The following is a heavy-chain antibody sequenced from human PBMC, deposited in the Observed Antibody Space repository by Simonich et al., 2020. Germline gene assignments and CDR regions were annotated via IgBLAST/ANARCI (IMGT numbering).Heavy chain of an antibody. CDR1: GFTFSSYW. CDR3: ARNRLDY. J-gene: IGHJ4*02. Sequence: EVQLVESGGGLVQPGGSLSLSCAASGFTFSSYWMHWVRQAPGKGLVGVSRIKREGDSTSYADSVKGRFTIARDNAKNTLYLQMNSLRAEDTAVYYWARNRLDYWGQGTLVTVSS. CDR2: IKREGDST. V-gene: IGHV3-74*01.